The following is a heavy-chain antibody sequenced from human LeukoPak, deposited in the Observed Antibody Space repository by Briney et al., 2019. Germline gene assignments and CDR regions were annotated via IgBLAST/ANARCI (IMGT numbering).Heavy chain of an antibody. CDR1: GYNFTSYW. Sequence: GESLKISCKGSGYNFTSYWIGWVRQMPGKGLEWMGIIYPGDSDTRYSPSFQGQVTISADKSISTAYLQWSSLKASDTAMHYCARLGGYSYYYYGMDVWGQGTTVTVSS. CDR3: ARLGGYSYYYYGMDV. CDR2: IYPGDSDT. D-gene: IGHD5-12*01. J-gene: IGHJ6*02. V-gene: IGHV5-51*01.